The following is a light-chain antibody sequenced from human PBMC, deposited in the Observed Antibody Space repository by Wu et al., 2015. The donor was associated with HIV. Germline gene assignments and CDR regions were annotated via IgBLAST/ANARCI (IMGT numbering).Light chain of an antibody. Sequence: EIVMTQSPATLSVSPGERATLSCRASQSVSIHLAWYQQKFGQAPRLLIYDSSTRATGIPARVSGSGSGTEFTLTISSLQSEDFAVYYCQQYNNWPRTFGQGDQGGNQT. CDR1: QSVSIH. J-gene: IGKJ1*01. CDR3: QQYNNWPRT. V-gene: IGKV3-15*01. CDR2: DSS.